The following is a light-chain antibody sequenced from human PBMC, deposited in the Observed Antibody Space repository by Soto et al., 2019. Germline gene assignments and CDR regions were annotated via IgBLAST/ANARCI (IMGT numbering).Light chain of an antibody. CDR3: CADAGRSTYV. V-gene: IGLV2-23*02. CDR1: SSDVGSYNF. Sequence: QSALTQPASVSGSPGQSITISCTRTSSDVGSYNFVSWYQQHPGKVPKVMIYEVSKRPSGVSDRFSGSKSGNTASLTISGLQAEDEADYYCCADAGRSTYVFVTGTKVTVL. CDR2: EVS. J-gene: IGLJ1*01.